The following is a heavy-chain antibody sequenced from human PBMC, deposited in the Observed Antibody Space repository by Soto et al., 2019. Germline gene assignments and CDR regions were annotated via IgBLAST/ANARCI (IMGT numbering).Heavy chain of an antibody. J-gene: IGHJ4*02. CDR1: GFTLSSYA. Sequence: HPGGSLRLSCAASGFTLSSYAMSWVRQAPGKGLEWVSAISGSGGSTYYADSVKGRFTISRDNSKNTLYLQINSLRAEDTAVYYYAKDLAAAVTVSRYFDYWGQGTLVTVSS. CDR2: ISGSGGST. CDR3: AKDLAAAVTVSRYFDY. D-gene: IGHD6-13*01. V-gene: IGHV3-23*01.